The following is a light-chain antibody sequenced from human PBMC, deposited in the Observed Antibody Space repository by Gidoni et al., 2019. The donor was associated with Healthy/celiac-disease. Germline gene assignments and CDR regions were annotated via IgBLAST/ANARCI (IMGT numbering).Light chain of an antibody. CDR2: GAS. Sequence: EIVMTQSPATLSVSPGERATLSCTASQRVSSNVAWYQQKPGQAPRLLIYGASTRATGIPARFSGSGSGTEFTLTISSLQSEDFAVYYCQQYNNWPQTFGQGTKLEIK. J-gene: IGKJ2*01. CDR1: QRVSSN. V-gene: IGKV3-15*01. CDR3: QQYNNWPQT.